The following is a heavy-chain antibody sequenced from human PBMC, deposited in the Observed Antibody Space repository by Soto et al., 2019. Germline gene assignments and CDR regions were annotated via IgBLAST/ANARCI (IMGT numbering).Heavy chain of an antibody. CDR1: GFTFSSYA. Sequence: PGGSLRLSCAASGFTFSSYAMSWVRQAPGKGLEWVSGISASGGSTYHADSVKGRFTISRDNSKNTLYLQMNSLRAEDTAVYYCARDRGSSWDYYYYGMDVWGQGTTVTVSS. CDR3: ARDRGSSWDYYYYGMDV. V-gene: IGHV3-23*01. J-gene: IGHJ6*02. CDR2: ISASGGST. D-gene: IGHD6-13*01.